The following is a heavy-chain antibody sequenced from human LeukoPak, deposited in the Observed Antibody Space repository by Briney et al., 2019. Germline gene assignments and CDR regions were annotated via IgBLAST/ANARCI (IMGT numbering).Heavy chain of an antibody. V-gene: IGHV3-64*01. D-gene: IGHD6-19*01. CDR3: ARDLGSSGYDY. Sequence: GGSLRLSCAASGFTFSSYAMHWVRQAPGKGLEYVSAISSNGGSTYYANSVKGRFTISRDNSKNTLYLQMGSLRAEDMAVYYCARDLGSSGYDYRGQGTLVTVSS. CDR1: GFTFSSYA. CDR2: ISSNGGST. J-gene: IGHJ4*02.